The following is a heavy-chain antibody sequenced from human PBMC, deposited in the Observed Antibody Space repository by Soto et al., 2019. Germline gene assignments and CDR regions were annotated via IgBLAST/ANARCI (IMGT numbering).Heavy chain of an antibody. D-gene: IGHD2-21*01. J-gene: IGHJ4*01. CDR3: ARQFRGDVCPGLFDY. CDR2: VSYLGRA. CDR1: GASINSSSYC. Sequence: QLRLEESGPGLVKPSETLSLTCTVSGASINSSSYCWGWIRQSPGKGLEWIGSVSYLGRAFYNPYLMCRVTIAVYPSKNQFSLKVNVVTAADTAVCYCARQFRGDVCPGLFDYWGHGTLVTVSS. V-gene: IGHV4-39*01.